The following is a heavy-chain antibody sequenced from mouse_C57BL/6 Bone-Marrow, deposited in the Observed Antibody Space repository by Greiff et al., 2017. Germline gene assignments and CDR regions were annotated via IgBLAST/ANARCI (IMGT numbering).Heavy chain of an antibody. CDR3: ARPRRRYAMDY. J-gene: IGHJ4*01. CDR2: IYPRSGNT. Sequence: VKLQESGAELARPGASVKLSCKASGYTFTSYGISWVKQRTGQGLEWIGEIYPRSGNTYYNEKFKGKATLTADKSSSTAYMELRSLTSEDSAVYFCARPRRRYAMDYWGQGTSVTVSS. V-gene: IGHV1-81*01. CDR1: GYTFTSYG.